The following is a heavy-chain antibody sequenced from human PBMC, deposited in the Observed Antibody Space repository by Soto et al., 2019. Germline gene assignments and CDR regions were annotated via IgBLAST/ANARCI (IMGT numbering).Heavy chain of an antibody. V-gene: IGHV3-21*01. D-gene: IGHD3-16*01. Sequence: GGSLRLSCAASGFTFSSYSMNWVRQAPGKGLEWVSSISSSSSYIYYADSVKGRFTISRDNAKNSLYLQMNSLSAEDTAVYYCARDPPLWTPFGYYYGMDVWGQGTTVTVSS. CDR3: ARDPPLWTPFGYYYGMDV. CDR2: ISSSSSYI. J-gene: IGHJ6*02. CDR1: GFTFSSYS.